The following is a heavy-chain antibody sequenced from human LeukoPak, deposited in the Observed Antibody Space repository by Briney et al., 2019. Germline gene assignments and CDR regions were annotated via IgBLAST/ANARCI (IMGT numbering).Heavy chain of an antibody. CDR2: ISGSGGST. Sequence: AGGSLRLSCAASGFTFSSYAMSWVRQAPGKGLEWVSAISGSGGSTYYADSVKGRFTISRDNAKNSLYLQMNSLRADDTAVYYCARAGAILWSGGTGAFDLWGQGTMVTVSS. J-gene: IGHJ3*01. CDR1: GFTFSSYA. CDR3: ARAGAILWSGGTGAFDL. V-gene: IGHV3-23*01. D-gene: IGHD3-3*01.